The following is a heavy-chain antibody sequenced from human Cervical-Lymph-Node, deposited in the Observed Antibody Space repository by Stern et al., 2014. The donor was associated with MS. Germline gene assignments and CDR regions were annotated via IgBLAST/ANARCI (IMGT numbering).Heavy chain of an antibody. V-gene: IGHV1-46*03. J-gene: IGHJ4*02. D-gene: IGHD4-17*01. CDR3: ARERLDYGDYGYYFDY. CDR1: GYTFTSYY. CDR2: INPSGGST. Sequence: QVQLVQSGAEVKKPGASVKVSCKASGYTFTSYYMHWVRQAPGQGLEWMGIINPSGGSTSYAQKFQGRVTMTRDTSTSTVYMELSSLRSEDTAVYYCARERLDYGDYGYYFDYWGQGTLVTVSS.